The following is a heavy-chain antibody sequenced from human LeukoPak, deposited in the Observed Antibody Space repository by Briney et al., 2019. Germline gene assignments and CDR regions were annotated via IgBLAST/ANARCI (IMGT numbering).Heavy chain of an antibody. CDR2: ISYDGSNK. V-gene: IGHV3-30*03. Sequence: HAGGSLRLSCAASGFAFSYYGMHWVRQAPGKGLKWVALISYDGSNKYYADSVKGRFTISRDNSKNTLYLQMNSLRAEDTAVYYCVRVTHSSYSYGYGHGDYWGQGTLVTVSS. J-gene: IGHJ4*02. CDR1: GFAFSYYG. D-gene: IGHD5-18*01. CDR3: VRVTHSSYSYGYGHGDY.